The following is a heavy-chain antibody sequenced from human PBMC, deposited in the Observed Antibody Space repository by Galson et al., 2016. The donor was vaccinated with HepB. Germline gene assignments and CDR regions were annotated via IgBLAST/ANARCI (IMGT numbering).Heavy chain of an antibody. CDR1: GFTFSSYT. J-gene: IGHJ6*02. Sequence: SLRLSCAASGFTFSSYTMNWVRQAPGKGLEWVSYISSNGATIYYADSVQGRFTLTSDNAKNSLYLQRTSLRDEDTAVYFCARFLFVSGSYWCMDVWGQGTTVTVSS. D-gene: IGHD3-10*01. V-gene: IGHV3-48*02. CDR2: ISSNGATI. CDR3: ARFLFVSGSYWCMDV.